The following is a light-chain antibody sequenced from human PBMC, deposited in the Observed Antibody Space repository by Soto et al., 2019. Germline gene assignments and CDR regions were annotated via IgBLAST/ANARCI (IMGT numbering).Light chain of an antibody. CDR3: CSYAGNYTYV. V-gene: IGLV2-11*01. Sequence: QSALTQPRSVSGSPGQSVTISCTGTSSDIGYYVSWYQQHPGKAPKLMIYDVFKRPSGVPDRFSGSKSGNTASLTISGLQVEDEADYYCCSYAGNYTYVFGAGTKVTVL. CDR1: SSDIGYY. CDR2: DVF. J-gene: IGLJ1*01.